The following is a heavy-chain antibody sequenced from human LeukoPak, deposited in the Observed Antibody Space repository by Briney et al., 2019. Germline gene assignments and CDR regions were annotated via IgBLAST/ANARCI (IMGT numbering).Heavy chain of an antibody. D-gene: IGHD6-19*01. V-gene: IGHV3-9*01. Sequence: GGSLRLSCAASGFTFSSYAMSWVRQAPGKGLEWVSGISWNSGSIGYADSVRGRFTISRDNAKNSLYLQMNSLRAEDTALYYCAKPQGYSSPHFQHWGQGTLVTVSS. J-gene: IGHJ1*01. CDR3: AKPQGYSSPHFQH. CDR2: ISWNSGSI. CDR1: GFTFSSYA.